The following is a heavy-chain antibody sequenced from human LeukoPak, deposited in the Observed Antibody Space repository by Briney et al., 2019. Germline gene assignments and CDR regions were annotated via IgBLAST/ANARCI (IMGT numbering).Heavy chain of an antibody. CDR3: ARDNTDIVVVPAAITAYFQH. Sequence: GGSLRLSCAASGFTFSDYYMSWIRQAPGKGLEWVAVISYDGSNKYYADSVKGRFTISRDNSKNTLYLQMNSLRAEDTAVYYCARDNTDIVVVPAAITAYFQHWGQGTLVTVSS. J-gene: IGHJ1*01. CDR2: ISYDGSNK. CDR1: GFTFSDYY. D-gene: IGHD2-2*02. V-gene: IGHV3-30-3*01.